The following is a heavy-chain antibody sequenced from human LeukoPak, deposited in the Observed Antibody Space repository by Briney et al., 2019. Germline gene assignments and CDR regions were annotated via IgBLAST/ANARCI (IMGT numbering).Heavy chain of an antibody. CDR2: IYYSGST. CDR1: GGSISNYY. V-gene: IGHV4-59*01. Sequence: SETLSLTCIVSGGSISNYYWSWIRQPPGKGLEWIGHIYYSGSTNYNPSLKSRVTISVDTSKNQFSLKLSSVTAADTAVYYCARALREYSSSHIDYWGQGTLVTVSS. D-gene: IGHD6-6*01. CDR3: ARALREYSSSHIDY. J-gene: IGHJ4*02.